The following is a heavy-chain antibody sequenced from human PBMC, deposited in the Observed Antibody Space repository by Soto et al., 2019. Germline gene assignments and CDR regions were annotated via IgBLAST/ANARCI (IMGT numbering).Heavy chain of an antibody. CDR2: ISYDGSNK. V-gene: IGHV3-30*03. CDR3: AACIVGPYYYYYGMDV. D-gene: IGHD1-26*01. Sequence: QVQLVESGGGVVQPGRSLRLSCAASGFTFSSYGMHWVRQAPGKGLEWVAVISYDGSNKYYADSVKGRFTISRDNXKXXLYLQMNSLRAEDTAVYYCAACIVGPYYYYYGMDVWGQGTTVTVSS. J-gene: IGHJ6*02. CDR1: GFTFSSYG.